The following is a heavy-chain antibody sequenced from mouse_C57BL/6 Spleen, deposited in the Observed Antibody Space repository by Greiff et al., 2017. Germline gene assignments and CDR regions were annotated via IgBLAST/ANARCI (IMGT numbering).Heavy chain of an antibody. CDR1: GYTFTDYE. J-gene: IGHJ4*01. V-gene: IGHV1-15*01. Sequence: QLQQSGAELVRPGASVTLSCKASGYTFTDYEMHWVKQTPVHGLEWIGAIDPETGGTAYNQKFKGKAILTADKSSSTAYMELRSLTSEDSAVYYCTNYYGSSYEAMDYWGQGTSGTVSS. D-gene: IGHD1-1*01. CDR2: IDPETGGT. CDR3: TNYYGSSYEAMDY.